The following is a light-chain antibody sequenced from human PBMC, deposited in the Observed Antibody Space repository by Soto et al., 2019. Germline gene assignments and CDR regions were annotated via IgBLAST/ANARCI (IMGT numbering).Light chain of an antibody. Sequence: QSVLTQPPSASGTPGQRVAISCSGSRSNIGYNYVYWYQQLPGTAPKLLIYRNNQRPSGVPDRFSGSKSGTSASLAISGLRSEDEADYYCAAWDDSLSAVVFGGGTKVTVL. V-gene: IGLV1-47*01. CDR1: RSNIGYNY. CDR3: AAWDDSLSAVV. J-gene: IGLJ2*01. CDR2: RNN.